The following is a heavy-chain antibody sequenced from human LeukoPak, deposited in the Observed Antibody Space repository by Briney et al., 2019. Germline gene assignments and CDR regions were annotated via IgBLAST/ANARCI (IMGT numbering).Heavy chain of an antibody. CDR2: VNHSGST. J-gene: IGHJ4*02. CDR3: ARGFRQYVAAAAY. CDR1: GVSFSGYY. V-gene: IGHV4-34*01. D-gene: IGHD6-13*01. Sequence: SETLSLTCAVYGVSFSGYYWSWIRQPPGKGLEWIGEVNHSGSTNYNPSLKSRVTISVDTSKNQFSLKLSSVTAADTAVYYCARGFRQYVAAAAYWGQGTLVTASS.